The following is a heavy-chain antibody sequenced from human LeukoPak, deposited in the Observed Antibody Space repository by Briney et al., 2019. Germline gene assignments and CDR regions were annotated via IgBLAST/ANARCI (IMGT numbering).Heavy chain of an antibody. CDR1: GFTFSSYW. D-gene: IGHD3-16*01. J-gene: IGHJ4*02. Sequence: GGSLRLSCAASGFTFSSYWMHWGRQAPGKGPVWVSRINSDGSSTSYADSVKGRFTISRDNAKNTLYLQMNSLRAEDTAVYYCASALSDWGQGTLVTVSS. CDR2: INSDGSST. V-gene: IGHV3-74*01. CDR3: ASALSD.